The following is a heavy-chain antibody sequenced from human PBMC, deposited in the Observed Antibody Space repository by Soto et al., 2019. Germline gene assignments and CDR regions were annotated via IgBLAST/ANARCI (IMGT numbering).Heavy chain of an antibody. J-gene: IGHJ6*02. CDR1: GGSISSYY. D-gene: IGHD3-10*01. CDR3: ARGGRGKAYYYYYYGMDV. Sequence: TSETLSLTCTVSGGSISSYYWSRIRQPPGKGLEWIGYIYYSGSTNYNPSLKSRVTISVDTSKNQFSLKLSSVTAADTAVYYCARGGRGKAYYYYYYGMDVWGQGTTVTVSS. CDR2: IYYSGST. V-gene: IGHV4-59*01.